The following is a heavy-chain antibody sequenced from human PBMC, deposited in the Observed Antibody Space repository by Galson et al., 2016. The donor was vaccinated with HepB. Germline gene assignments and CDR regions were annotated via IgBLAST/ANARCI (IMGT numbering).Heavy chain of an antibody. CDR2: IDYSGST. Sequence: SETLSLTCSVSGESVINDRYYWTWIRLPPGKGLEWIGCIDYSGSTNYSPSLKSRVTMSLDASENEVSLRLSSVTAADTAIYYCARGRRTICNGSICYKDSYYYAMDFWGQGTTVAVS. CDR1: GESVINDRYY. D-gene: IGHD2-15*01. CDR3: ARGRRTICNGSICYKDSYYYAMDF. J-gene: IGHJ6*02. V-gene: IGHV4-61*01.